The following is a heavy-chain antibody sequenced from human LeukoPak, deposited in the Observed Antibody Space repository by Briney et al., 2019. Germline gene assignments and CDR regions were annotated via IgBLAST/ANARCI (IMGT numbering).Heavy chain of an antibody. D-gene: IGHD4-17*01. CDR1: GFTFSSYA. J-gene: IGHJ6*02. CDR2: ISGSGGST. V-gene: IGHV3-23*01. Sequence: TGGSLRLSCAASGFTFSSYAMSWVRQAPGKGLEWVSGISGSGGSTYYADSVKGRFTISRDNSKNTLYVQMNSLRAEDTAVYYCAKDRGTYGVDYGMDVWGQGTTVTVSS. CDR3: AKDRGTYGVDYGMDV.